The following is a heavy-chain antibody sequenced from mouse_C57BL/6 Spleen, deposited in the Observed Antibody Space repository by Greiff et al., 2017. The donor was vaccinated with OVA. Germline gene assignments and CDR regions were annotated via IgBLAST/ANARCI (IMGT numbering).Heavy chain of an antibody. D-gene: IGHD4-1*02. CDR3: ARSSTGTGFAY. CDR1: GFTFSDYG. V-gene: IGHV5-17*01. CDR2: ISSGSSTI. Sequence: EVHLVESGGGLVKPGGSLKLSCAASGFTFSDYGMHWVRQAPEKGLEWVAYISSGSSTIYYADTVKGRFTISRDNAKNTLFLQMTSLRSEDTAMYYCARSSTGTGFAYWGQGTLVTVSA. J-gene: IGHJ3*01.